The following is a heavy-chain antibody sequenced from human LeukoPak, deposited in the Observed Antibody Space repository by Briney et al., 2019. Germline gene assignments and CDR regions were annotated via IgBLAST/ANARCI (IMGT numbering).Heavy chain of an antibody. J-gene: IGHJ5*02. V-gene: IGHV5-51*01. CDR2: IYPGDSDT. Sequence: GESLKISCKGSGYNFSSYWIDWVRQMPGKGLEWMGIIYPGDSDTRYSPSFQGQVTISADKSLSTAYLQWSSLKASDTAMYYCARQRRGGYGVGWLDPWGQGSLVTVSS. CDR3: ARQRRGGYGVGWLDP. D-gene: IGHD5-12*01. CDR1: GYNFSSYW.